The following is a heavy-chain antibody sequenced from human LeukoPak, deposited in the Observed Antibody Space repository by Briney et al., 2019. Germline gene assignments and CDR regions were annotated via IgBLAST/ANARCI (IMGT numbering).Heavy chain of an antibody. CDR1: GGSISSDNYY. D-gene: IGHD5-18*01. CDR2: IYRSGST. CDR3: ARSSGYSYGRRWFDY. Sequence: SQTLSLTCTVYGGSISSDNYYWSWIRQPAGKGLEWIGRIYRSGSTNYNPSLKSRVTISVDTSKNQFSLKLSFVTAADTAVYYCARSSGYSYGRRWFDYWGQGTLVTVSS. J-gene: IGHJ4*02. V-gene: IGHV4-61*02.